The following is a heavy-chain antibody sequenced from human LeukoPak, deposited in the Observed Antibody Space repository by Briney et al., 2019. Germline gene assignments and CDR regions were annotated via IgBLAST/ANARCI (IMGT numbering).Heavy chain of an antibody. CDR3: ARGLSCSSTSCYTAAYMDV. D-gene: IGHD2-2*02. CDR2: INHSGST. CDR1: GGSFSGYY. V-gene: IGHV4-34*01. Sequence: PSETLSLTCAVYGGSFSGYYRSWIRQPPGKGLEWIGEINHSGSTNYNPSLKSRVTISVDTSKNQFSLKLSSVTAADTAVYYCARGLSCSSTSCYTAAYMDVWGKGTTVTVSS. J-gene: IGHJ6*03.